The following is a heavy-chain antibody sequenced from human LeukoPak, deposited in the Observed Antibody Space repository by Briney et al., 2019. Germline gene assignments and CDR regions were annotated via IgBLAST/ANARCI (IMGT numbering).Heavy chain of an antibody. CDR2: IYSGGNT. J-gene: IGHJ1*01. CDR1: GFTVSSNY. CDR3: ARVHVRGVSLPEYFRL. V-gene: IGHV3-53*01. Sequence: TGGSLRLSCAASGFTVSSNYMSWVRQAPGKGLEWVSVIYSGGNTYYADSVKGRFTISRDNSKNTLSLQMNSLRAEDTAVYYCARVHVRGVSLPEYFRLWGQGTLVTVSS. D-gene: IGHD3-10*02.